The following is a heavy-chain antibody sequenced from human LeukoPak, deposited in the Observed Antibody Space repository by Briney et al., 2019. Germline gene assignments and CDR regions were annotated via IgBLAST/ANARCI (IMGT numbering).Heavy chain of an antibody. CDR3: ASIGYSSGWYGDFDY. D-gene: IGHD6-19*01. V-gene: IGHV3-30*03. CDR2: ISYDGSNK. CDR1: GFTFSNAW. J-gene: IGHJ4*02. Sequence: PGGSLRLSCAASGFTFSNAWMNWVRQAPGKGLEWVAVISYDGSNKYYADSVKGRFTISRDNSKNTLYLQMNSLRAEDTAVYYCASIGYSSGWYGDFDYWGQGTLVTVSS.